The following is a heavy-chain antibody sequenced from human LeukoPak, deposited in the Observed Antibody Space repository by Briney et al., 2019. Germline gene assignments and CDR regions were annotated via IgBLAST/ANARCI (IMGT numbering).Heavy chain of an antibody. Sequence: GGSLRLSCAASGFTFSSYAMSWVRQAPGKGLEWVSAISGSGGSTYYADSVKGRFTISRDNSKNTLYLQMNSLRAEDTAVFYCAILGTSQLFDYWGQGTLVTVSS. V-gene: IGHV3-23*01. CDR2: ISGSGGST. CDR1: GFTFSSYA. CDR3: AILGTSQLFDY. D-gene: IGHD7-27*01. J-gene: IGHJ4*02.